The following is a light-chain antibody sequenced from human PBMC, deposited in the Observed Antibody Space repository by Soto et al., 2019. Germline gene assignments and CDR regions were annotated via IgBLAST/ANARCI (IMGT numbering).Light chain of an antibody. CDR3: SSYTSTNTYV. J-gene: IGLJ1*01. Sequence: QSVVTQPASFSGASGHPITICCTVTSRDVDAYNHVSWYQQQPGKAHKLMIYEVSNRPSGVSNRFSGSKSGKTASLTISGIQAEDEADYYCSSYTSTNTYVFGTGTKVTVL. V-gene: IGLV2-14*01. CDR1: SRDVDAYNH. CDR2: EVS.